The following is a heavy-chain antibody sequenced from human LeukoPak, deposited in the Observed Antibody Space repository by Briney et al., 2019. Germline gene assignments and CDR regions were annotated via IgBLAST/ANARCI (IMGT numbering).Heavy chain of an antibody. V-gene: IGHV3-48*04. CDR2: ISSSSSTI. CDR1: VFTFSIYS. J-gene: IGHJ4*02. CDR3: ARDRGVSYSAIDY. Sequence: GGSLRLSCAASVFTFSIYSGNWVRQPPGRGLEGVSLISSSSSTINYTDSVKGRFTISRDNAKNSLYLQMNSVRAEDTAVYYCARDRGVSYSAIDYWGQGTLVTVSS. D-gene: IGHD1-26*01.